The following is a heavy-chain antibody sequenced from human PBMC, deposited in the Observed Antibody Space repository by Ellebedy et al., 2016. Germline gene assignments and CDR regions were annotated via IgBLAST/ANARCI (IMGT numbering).Heavy chain of an antibody. CDR2: IFLRDSTT. Sequence: GESLKISXKGSGYSFTTYWIGWVRQMPGEGLEWMGIIFLRDSTTKYSPSFQGQVTISADTSINTAYVQWDSLRASDTAMYYCAGARNGDYSFDSWGQGTLVAVSS. CDR1: GYSFTTYW. V-gene: IGHV5-51*01. CDR3: AGARNGDYSFDS. D-gene: IGHD2-21*02. J-gene: IGHJ4*02.